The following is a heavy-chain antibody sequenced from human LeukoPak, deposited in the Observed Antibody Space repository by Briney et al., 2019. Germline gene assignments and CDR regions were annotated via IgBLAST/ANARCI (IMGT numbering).Heavy chain of an antibody. CDR2: INHSGST. CDR3: ARRKEPNYDILTGSAGEYYYMGV. J-gene: IGHJ6*03. V-gene: IGHV4-34*01. D-gene: IGHD3-9*01. Sequence: SETLSLTCAVYGGSFSGYYWSWIRQPPGKGLEWIGEINHSGSTNYNPSLKSRVTISVDTSKNQFSLKLSSVTAADTAVYYCARRKEPNYDILTGSAGEYYYMGVWGKGTTVTISS. CDR1: GGSFSGYY.